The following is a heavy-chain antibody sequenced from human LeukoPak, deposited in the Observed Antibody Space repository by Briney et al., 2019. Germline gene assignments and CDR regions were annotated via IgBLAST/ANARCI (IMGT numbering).Heavy chain of an antibody. Sequence: GSSVKVSCKASGGTFSSYAISWVRQAPGQGLEWTGGIIPIFGTANYAQKFQGRVTITADESTSTAYMELSSLRSEDTAVYYCARAPDLYCSGGSCYNEFDPWGQGTLVTVSS. D-gene: IGHD2-15*01. V-gene: IGHV1-69*01. J-gene: IGHJ5*02. CDR1: GGTFSSYA. CDR3: ARAPDLYCSGGSCYNEFDP. CDR2: IIPIFGTA.